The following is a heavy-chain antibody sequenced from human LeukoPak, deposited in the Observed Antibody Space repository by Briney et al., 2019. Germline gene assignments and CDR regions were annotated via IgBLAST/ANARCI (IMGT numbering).Heavy chain of an antibody. V-gene: IGHV3-48*03. D-gene: IGHD5-24*01. CDR1: GFTFSSYE. CDR3: ARSKRWPNFYFDY. CDR2: ITTSGTNE. J-gene: IGHJ4*02. Sequence: GGSLRLSCAASGFTFSSYEMNWVRQAPGKGLEWVAYITTSGTNEYYADSVKGRFTISRDNAKNSLYLQMNSLRAEDTAVYYCARSKRWPNFYFDYWGQGTLVTVSS.